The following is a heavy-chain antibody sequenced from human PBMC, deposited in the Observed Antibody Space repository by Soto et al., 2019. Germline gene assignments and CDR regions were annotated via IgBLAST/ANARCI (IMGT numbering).Heavy chain of an antibody. D-gene: IGHD5-18*01. Sequence: GGSLRLSCTASGFTFDDYAMHWVRQAPGKGLEWVSGISWNSGSIGYADSVKGRFTISRDNAKNSLYLQMNSLRAEDTALYYCAKEGFSYGYDYWGQGTLVTVSS. V-gene: IGHV3-9*01. CDR3: AKEGFSYGYDY. CDR1: GFTFDDYA. CDR2: ISWNSGSI. J-gene: IGHJ4*02.